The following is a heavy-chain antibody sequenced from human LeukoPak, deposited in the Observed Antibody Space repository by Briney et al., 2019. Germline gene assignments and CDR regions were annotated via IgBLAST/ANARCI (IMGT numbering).Heavy chain of an antibody. J-gene: IGHJ6*04. CDR1: GGTFSSYA. D-gene: IGHD6-13*01. V-gene: IGHV1-69*01. CDR2: IIPIFGTA. CDR3: AREAAAADAYYYYGMDV. Sequence: SVKVSCKASGGTFSSYAISWVRQAPGQGIEWMGGIIPIFGTANYAQKFQGRVTITADESTSTAYMELSSLRSEDTAVYYCAREAAAADAYYYYGMDVWGKGTTVTVSS.